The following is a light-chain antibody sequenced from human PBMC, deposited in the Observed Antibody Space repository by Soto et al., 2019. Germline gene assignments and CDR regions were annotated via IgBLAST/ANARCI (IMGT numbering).Light chain of an antibody. J-gene: IGKJ1*01. CDR3: QQYGTSPT. V-gene: IGKV3-15*01. CDR2: GAS. Sequence: EIVMTQSPATLSVSPGERATLSFRASQSVSSNLAWYQQKPGQAPRLLIYGASTRATGIPARFTGSGSGTDFTLTISRLEPEDFAVYFCQQYGTSPTFGQGTKVHI. CDR1: QSVSSN.